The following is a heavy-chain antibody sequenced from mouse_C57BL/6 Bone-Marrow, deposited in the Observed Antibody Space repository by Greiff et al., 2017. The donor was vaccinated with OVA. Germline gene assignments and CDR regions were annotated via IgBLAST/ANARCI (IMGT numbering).Heavy chain of an antibody. Sequence: QVQLQQPGAELVKPGASVKLSCKASGYTFTSYWMQWVKQRPGQGLEWIGEIDPSDSYTNYNQKFKGKATLTVDTSSSTAYMQLSSMTSEDSAGYDCARLGGYFDYWGQGTTLTVSS. J-gene: IGHJ2*01. CDR1: GYTFTSYW. D-gene: IGHD3-1*01. CDR2: IDPSDSYT. V-gene: IGHV1-50*01. CDR3: ARLGGYFDY.